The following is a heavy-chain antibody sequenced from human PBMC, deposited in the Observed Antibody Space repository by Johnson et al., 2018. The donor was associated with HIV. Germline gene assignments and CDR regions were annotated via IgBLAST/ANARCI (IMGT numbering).Heavy chain of an antibody. CDR2: ISWNSGSI. CDR3: ARENQDAFDI. Sequence: VQLVESGGGLVKPGGSLRLSCAASGFTFSSYAMHWVRQAPGKGLEWVSGISWNSGSIGYADSVKGRFTISRDNAKNSLYLQMNSLRAEDTALYYCARENQDAFDIWGQGTMVTVSS. J-gene: IGHJ3*02. V-gene: IGHV3-9*01. CDR1: GFTFSSYA.